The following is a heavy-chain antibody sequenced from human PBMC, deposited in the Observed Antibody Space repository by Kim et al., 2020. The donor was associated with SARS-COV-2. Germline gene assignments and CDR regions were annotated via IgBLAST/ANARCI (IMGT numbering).Heavy chain of an antibody. CDR1: GFTFSTSW. CDR2: INSDGSDT. Sequence: GGSLRLSCAASGFTFSTSWMNWVRQVPGKGLVWVSRINSDGSDTAYADSVKGRFTISRDNAKNTLYLQLNSLRVEDTALYYCARQLTGTNCYDYWGQGTL. J-gene: IGHJ4*02. D-gene: IGHD2-8*01. CDR3: ARQLTGTNCYDY. V-gene: IGHV3-74*01.